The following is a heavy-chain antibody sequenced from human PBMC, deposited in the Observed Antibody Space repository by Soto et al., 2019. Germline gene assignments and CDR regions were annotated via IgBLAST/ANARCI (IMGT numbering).Heavy chain of an antibody. CDR1: GYPFSKYG. CDR2: TKRDNGDT. J-gene: IGHJ5*02. D-gene: IGHD3-10*01. Sequence: QLQLVQSGAEVERPWASVRVSCKAYGYPFSKYGISWIRQALGKGTEWMGWTKRDNGDTNYAQKVQGRVTMTTDTSANTAYMELRSLRSDDTAVYYCATTCDSGFETWGQGTLVSVSS. V-gene: IGHV1-18*04. CDR3: ATTCDSGFET.